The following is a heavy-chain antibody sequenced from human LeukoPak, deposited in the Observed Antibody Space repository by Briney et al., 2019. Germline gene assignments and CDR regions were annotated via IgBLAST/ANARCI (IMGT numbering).Heavy chain of an antibody. CDR3: ARDRRKGWYDSGY. CDR1: GFTFSSYA. Sequence: PGGSLRLSCAASGFTFSSYAMHWVRQAPGKGLEWVAVISYDGSNKYYADSVKGRFTISRDNSKNTLYLQMNSLRAEDTAVYCCARDRRKGWYDSGYWGQGTLVTVSS. V-gene: IGHV3-30-3*01. J-gene: IGHJ4*02. D-gene: IGHD6-19*01. CDR2: ISYDGSNK.